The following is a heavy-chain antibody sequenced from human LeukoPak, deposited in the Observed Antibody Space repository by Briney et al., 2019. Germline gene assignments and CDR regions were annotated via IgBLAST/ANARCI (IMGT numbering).Heavy chain of an antibody. D-gene: IGHD6-25*01. CDR1: GGSFSGYY. Sequence: SETLSLTCAVYGGSFSGYYWSWIRQPPGKGLEWIGEINHSGSTNYNPSLKSQVTISVDTSKNQFSLKLSSVTAADTAVYYCASIKRLAPYNWFDPWGQGTLVTVSS. V-gene: IGHV4-34*01. J-gene: IGHJ5*02. CDR2: INHSGST. CDR3: ASIKRLAPYNWFDP.